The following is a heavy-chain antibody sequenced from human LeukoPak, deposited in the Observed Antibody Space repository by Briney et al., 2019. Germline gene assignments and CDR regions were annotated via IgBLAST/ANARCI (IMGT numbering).Heavy chain of an antibody. CDR2: IKQDGSEK. D-gene: IGHD4-17*01. CDR1: GFTVSSNY. Sequence: GGSLRLSCAASGFTVSSNYMSWVRQAPGKGLEWVANIKQDGSEKYYVDSVKGRFTISRDNAKNSLYLQMNSLRAEDTAVYYCARGVTTVTSDAFDIWGQGTMVTVSS. J-gene: IGHJ3*02. V-gene: IGHV3-7*01. CDR3: ARGVTTVTSDAFDI.